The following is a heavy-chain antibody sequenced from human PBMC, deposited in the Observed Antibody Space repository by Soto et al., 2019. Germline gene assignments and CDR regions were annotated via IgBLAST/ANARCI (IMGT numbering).Heavy chain of an antibody. V-gene: IGHV1-18*01. Sequence: QVQLVQSGAEVKKPGASVKVSCKASGYTFTNYGITWVRQAPGQGLEWVGWISGHNGNTNYAQKLQDRVTMTTDTPTSTAYMELRGLRSDDTAVYYCSRGGDSYGYEASCDYWGHGTLVTVSS. J-gene: IGHJ4*01. CDR3: SRGGDSYGYEASCDY. D-gene: IGHD5-18*01. CDR2: ISGHNGNT. CDR1: GYTFTNYG.